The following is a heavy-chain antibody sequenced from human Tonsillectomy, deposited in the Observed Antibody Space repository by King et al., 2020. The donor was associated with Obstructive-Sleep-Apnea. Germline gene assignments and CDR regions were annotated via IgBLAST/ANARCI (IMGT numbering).Heavy chain of an antibody. Sequence: VQLQQSGPGLVKPSQTLSLTCAISGDSVSSNSAAWNWIRQSPSIGLEWLGRTYNRSKWYNDYAVSVKSRITINPDPSKNQFSLQLNSVTPEDTAVYYCASDNYDILTGYYYGMDVWGQGTTVTVSS. D-gene: IGHD3-9*01. V-gene: IGHV6-1*01. CDR1: GDSVSSNSAA. CDR2: TYNRSKWYN. J-gene: IGHJ6*02. CDR3: ASDNYDILTGYYYGMDV.